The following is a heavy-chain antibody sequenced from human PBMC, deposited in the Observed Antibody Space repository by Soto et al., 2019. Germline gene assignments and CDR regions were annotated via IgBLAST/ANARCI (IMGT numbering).Heavy chain of an antibody. CDR1: GGSISSSSYY. CDR2: IYYSGST. V-gene: IGHV4-39*01. CDR3: ARLFYGSGPSGWFDP. D-gene: IGHD3-10*01. Sequence: PWETLSLTFTVSGGSISSSSYYWGWIRQPPGKGLEWIGSIYYSGSTYYNPSLRSRVTISVDTSKNQFSLKLSSVTAAETAVYYCARLFYGSGPSGWFDPWGQGTLVTVSS. J-gene: IGHJ5*02.